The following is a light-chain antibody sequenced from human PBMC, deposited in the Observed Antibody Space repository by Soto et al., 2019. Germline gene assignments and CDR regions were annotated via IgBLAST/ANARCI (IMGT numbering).Light chain of an antibody. J-gene: IGKJ2*01. Sequence: EIVMTQSPATLSLSPGERATFSCRATQSITNNYVAWYQQKPGQAPRLLIYGASRRATGIPDRISGSGSGTDFTLSITRLEPEDFAVYYCHQYLDSPNTFGQGTKVDIK. V-gene: IGKV3-20*01. CDR1: QSITNNY. CDR3: HQYLDSPNT. CDR2: GAS.